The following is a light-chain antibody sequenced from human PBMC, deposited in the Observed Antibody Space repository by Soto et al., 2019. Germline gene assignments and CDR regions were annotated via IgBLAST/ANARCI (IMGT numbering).Light chain of an antibody. Sequence: QSVLTQPASVSGSPGQSITISCTGSRSDVGGYNYVSWYQQHPGKAPKLMIYEVSNRPSGVSNRCSGAKSGSTASLTISGLEAEDEADYCCSSYISSTTPYVLGSGTKLTVL. V-gene: IGLV2-14*01. J-gene: IGLJ1*01. CDR2: EVS. CDR1: RSDVGGYNY. CDR3: SSYISSTTPYV.